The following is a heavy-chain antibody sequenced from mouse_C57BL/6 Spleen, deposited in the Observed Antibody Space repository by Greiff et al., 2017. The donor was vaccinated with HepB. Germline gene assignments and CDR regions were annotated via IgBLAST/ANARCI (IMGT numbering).Heavy chain of an antibody. CDR3: ARQNYYGSSYAMDY. J-gene: IGHJ4*01. D-gene: IGHD1-1*01. CDR1: GFTFSDYG. Sequence: EVKLVESGGGLVKPGGSLKLSCAASGFTFSDYGMHWVRQAPEKGLEWVAYISSGSSTIYYADTVKGRFTISRDNAKNTLFLQMTSLRSEDTAMYYCARQNYYGSSYAMDYWGQRTSVTVSS. CDR2: ISSGSSTI. V-gene: IGHV5-17*01.